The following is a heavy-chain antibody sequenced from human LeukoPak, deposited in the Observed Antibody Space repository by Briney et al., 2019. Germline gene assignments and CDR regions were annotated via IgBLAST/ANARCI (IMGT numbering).Heavy chain of an antibody. V-gene: IGHV1-69*13. J-gene: IGHJ4*02. CDR2: IIPIFGTA. Sequence: SVKVSFKASGGTFSSYAISWVRQAPGQGLEWMGGIIPIFGTANYAQKFQGRVTITADESTSTAYMELSSLRSEDTAVYYCARSLDVDIVATTHFDYWARGPWSPSPQ. CDR1: GGTFSSYA. CDR3: ARSLDVDIVATTHFDY. D-gene: IGHD5-12*01.